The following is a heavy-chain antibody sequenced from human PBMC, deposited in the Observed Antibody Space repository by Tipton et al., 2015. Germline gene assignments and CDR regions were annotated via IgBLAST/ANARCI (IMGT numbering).Heavy chain of an antibody. V-gene: IGHV3-23*01. CDR2: ISGSGGST. CDR3: AKPLGYCSSTSCPTYGMDV. D-gene: IGHD2-2*01. Sequence: SLRLSCAASEFTFRNYYMYWIRQAPGKGLEWVSAISGSGGSTYYADSVKGRFTISRDNSKNTLYLQMNNLRAEDTAVYYCAKPLGYCSSTSCPTYGMDVWGQGTTVTVSS. CDR1: EFTFRNYY. J-gene: IGHJ6*02.